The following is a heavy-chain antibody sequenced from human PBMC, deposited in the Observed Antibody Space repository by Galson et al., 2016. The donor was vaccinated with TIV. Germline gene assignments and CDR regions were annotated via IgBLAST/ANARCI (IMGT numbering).Heavy chain of an antibody. V-gene: IGHV3-7*01. CDR2: MNQHGSEK. CDR3: ARLYYSSGWNFDY. J-gene: IGHJ4*02. D-gene: IGHD6-19*01. Sequence: SLRLSCAASGFTFSSYWMTWVRQAPGKGLEWVANMNQHGSEKYYVDSVKGRFTISRDNAKNSLYPQMNSLRAEDTAVYYCARLYYSSGWNFDYWGQGTLVTVSS. CDR1: GFTFSSYW.